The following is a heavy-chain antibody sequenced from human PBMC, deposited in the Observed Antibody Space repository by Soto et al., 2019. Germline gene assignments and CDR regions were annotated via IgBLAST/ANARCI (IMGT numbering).Heavy chain of an antibody. D-gene: IGHD5-18*01. CDR1: GFTFSSYA. J-gene: IGHJ4*02. V-gene: IGHV3-30-3*01. Sequence: GGSLRLSCAASGFTFSSYAMHWVRQAPDKGLEWVAVISYDGSNKYYADSVKGRFTISRDNSKNTLYLQMNSLRAEDTAVYYCARPDTAMGPFDYWGQGTLVTVSS. CDR3: ARPDTAMGPFDY. CDR2: ISYDGSNK.